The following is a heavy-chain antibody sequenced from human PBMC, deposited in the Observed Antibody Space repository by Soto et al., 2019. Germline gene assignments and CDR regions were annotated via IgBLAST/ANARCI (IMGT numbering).Heavy chain of an antibody. CDR2: INSDGSST. Sequence: EVQLVESGGGLVQPGGSLRLSCAASGFTFNSYWMHWVRQAPGKGLVWVSRINSDGSSTSYADSVKGRFTISRDNAKNTLYLQMNSLRAEDTAVYYCARVGKDLWFGEDAFDYWGQGTLVTVSS. V-gene: IGHV3-74*01. CDR3: ARVGKDLWFGEDAFDY. CDR1: GFTFNSYW. D-gene: IGHD3-10*01. J-gene: IGHJ4*02.